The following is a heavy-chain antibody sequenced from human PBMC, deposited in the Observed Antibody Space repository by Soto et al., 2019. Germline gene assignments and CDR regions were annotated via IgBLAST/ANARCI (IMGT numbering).Heavy chain of an antibody. Sequence: QVQLVQSGAEEKKPGASVKVSCKASGYTFTSYAMHWVRQAPGQRLEWMGWINAGNGNTKYSQKFQGRVTITRDTSASPAYMERGSLRSEDTAVYYCARGRGGGASRGDYWGQGTLVTVSS. CDR2: INAGNGNT. CDR3: ARGRGGGASRGDY. CDR1: GYTFTSYA. V-gene: IGHV1-3*05. D-gene: IGHD2-2*01. J-gene: IGHJ4*02.